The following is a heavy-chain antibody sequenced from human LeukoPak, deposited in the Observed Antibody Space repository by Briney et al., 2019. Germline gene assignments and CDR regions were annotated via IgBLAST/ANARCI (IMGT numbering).Heavy chain of an antibody. CDR1: GGSISSGGYS. CDR2: IYYSGST. J-gene: IGHJ5*02. V-gene: IGHV4-30-2*03. D-gene: IGHD4/OR15-4a*01. CDR3: ARHVLGGPFDP. Sequence: PSETLSLTCAVSGGSISSGGYSWSWIRQPPGKGLEWIGYIYYSGSTYYNPSLKSRVTISVDTSKNQFSLKLSSVTAADTAVYYCARHVLGGPFDPWGQGTLDTVSS.